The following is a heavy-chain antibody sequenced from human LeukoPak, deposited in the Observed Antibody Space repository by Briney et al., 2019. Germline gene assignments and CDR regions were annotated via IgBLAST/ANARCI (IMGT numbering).Heavy chain of an antibody. D-gene: IGHD1-26*01. CDR2: IYYSGST. V-gene: IGHV4-39*01. CDR1: GGSISSRSYY. CDR3: ARVWGSYYTPYYFDY. J-gene: IGHJ4*02. Sequence: SETLSLTCTVSGGSISSRSYYWGWIRQPPGKGLEWIGSIYYSGSTYYNPSLKSRVTISVDTSKNQFSLKLSSVTAADTAVYYCARVWGSYYTPYYFDYWGQGTLVTVSS.